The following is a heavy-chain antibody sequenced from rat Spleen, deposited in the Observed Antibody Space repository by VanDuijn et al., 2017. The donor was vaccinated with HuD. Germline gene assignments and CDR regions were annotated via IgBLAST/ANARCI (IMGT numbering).Heavy chain of an antibody. CDR1: GFTYRNYV. J-gene: IGHJ2*01. CDR3: ARHGYNWGDYFDY. V-gene: IGHV5-25*01. Sequence: EVQLVESGGGVVQPGRSLKLSCAASGFTYRNYVMAWVRQAPAKGLEWVASISTGGSRTYYPDSVKGRFTNSRDNAKSSLYLQMNSLKSEDTATYYCARHGYNWGDYFDYWGQGVMVTVSS. D-gene: IGHD1-4*01. CDR2: ISTGGSRT.